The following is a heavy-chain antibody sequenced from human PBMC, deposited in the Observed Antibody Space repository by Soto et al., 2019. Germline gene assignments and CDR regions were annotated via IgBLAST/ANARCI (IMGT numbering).Heavy chain of an antibody. Sequence: QVQLQESGPGLVKPSQTLSLTCTVSGGSISSGDYYWSWIRQPPGKGLEWIGYIYYSGSTYYNPSLKSRVTISVDTSKNQFSLKLSSVTAADTAVYYYARLVPYVWGSYRYYFDYWGQGTLVTVSS. V-gene: IGHV4-30-4*01. CDR2: IYYSGST. D-gene: IGHD3-16*02. J-gene: IGHJ4*02. CDR3: ARLVPYVWGSYRYYFDY. CDR1: GGSISSGDYY.